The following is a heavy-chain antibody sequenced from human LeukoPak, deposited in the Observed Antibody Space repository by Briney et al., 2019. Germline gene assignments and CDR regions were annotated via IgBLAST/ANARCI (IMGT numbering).Heavy chain of an antibody. V-gene: IGHV4-4*02. Sequence: SETLSLTCAVSGGSISRGNWWSWVRQPPGKGPEWIGEIYHSGNTNYSPSLKSRVTISVDKSKNQFSLKLSSVTAADTAVYYCAKKAAASAADYWGQGTLVTVSS. CDR3: AKKAAASAADY. D-gene: IGHD6-13*01. CDR1: GGSISRGNW. J-gene: IGHJ4*02. CDR2: IYHSGNT.